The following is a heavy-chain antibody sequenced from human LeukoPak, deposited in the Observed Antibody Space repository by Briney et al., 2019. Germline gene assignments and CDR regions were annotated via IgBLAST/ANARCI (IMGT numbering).Heavy chain of an antibody. V-gene: IGHV3-20*04. CDR2: INWNGGST. CDR3: ARDRGFSYYFYYMDV. D-gene: IGHD3-10*01. Sequence: GGSLRLSCAASGFTFDDYGMSWVRQAPGKGLEWVSGINWNGGSTGYADSVKGRFTISRDNAKNSLYLQMNSLRAEDTAVYYCARDRGFSYYFYYMDVWGKGTTVTVSS. CDR1: GFTFDDYG. J-gene: IGHJ6*03.